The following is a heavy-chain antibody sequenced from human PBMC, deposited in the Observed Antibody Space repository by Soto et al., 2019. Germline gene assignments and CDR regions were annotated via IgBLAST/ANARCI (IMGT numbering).Heavy chain of an antibody. J-gene: IGHJ4*02. CDR1: GYTLTELS. CDR3: ATDGPDTAMVDFDY. D-gene: IGHD5-18*01. V-gene: IGHV1-24*01. Sequence: ASVKVSCKVSGYTLTELSMHWVRQAPGKGLEWMGGFDPEDGETIYAQKFQGRVTMTEDTSTDTAYMELSSLRSEDTAVYYCATDGPDTAMVDFDYWGQGTLVTVST. CDR2: FDPEDGET.